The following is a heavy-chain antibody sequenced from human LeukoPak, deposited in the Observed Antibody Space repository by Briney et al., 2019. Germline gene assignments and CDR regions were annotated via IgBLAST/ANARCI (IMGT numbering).Heavy chain of an antibody. CDR3: AKDGSGRYPDAFDV. CDR1: GFTFSSYA. Sequence: GSLRLSCAASGFTFSSYAMTWVRQAPGEALEWVSSISGSGGSTYYADSVKGRFTISRDNSKNTLFLQMNSLRAEDTAVYYCAKDGSGRYPDAFDVWGQGTMVTVSS. CDR2: ISGSGGST. V-gene: IGHV3-23*01. D-gene: IGHD1-26*01. J-gene: IGHJ3*01.